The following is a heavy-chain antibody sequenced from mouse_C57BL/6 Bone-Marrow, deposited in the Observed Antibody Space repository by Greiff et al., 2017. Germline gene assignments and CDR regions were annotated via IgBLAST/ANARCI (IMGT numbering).Heavy chain of an antibody. CDR2: IYPGSGNP. J-gene: IGHJ4*01. CDR1: GYSFTDYY. V-gene: IGHV1-76*01. CDR3: AREGERGAMDY. Sequence: QVQLQQSGAELVRPGASVNLSCRASGYSFTDYYVNWVQQRPGQGLEWIARIYPGSGNPSYSENFKGKATLTAEKASSTAYIHLSSLRSEDSTVYLCAREGERGAMDYWGQGTKVTVSS.